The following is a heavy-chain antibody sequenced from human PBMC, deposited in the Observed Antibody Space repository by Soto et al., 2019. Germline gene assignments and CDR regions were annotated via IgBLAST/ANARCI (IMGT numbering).Heavy chain of an antibody. CDR1: GFTVSSNY. D-gene: IGHD3-10*01. CDR3: ARGKARGVIDY. Sequence: EVPMVESGGGLVQPGGSLRLSCAASGFTVSSNYMTWVRQAPGKGLEWVSVIYSGDTTYYTDSVKGRFTISRHNSENTLYLQMNSLRAEDTAVYYCARGKARGVIDYWGQGTLVTVSS. V-gene: IGHV3-53*04. CDR2: IYSGDTT. J-gene: IGHJ4*02.